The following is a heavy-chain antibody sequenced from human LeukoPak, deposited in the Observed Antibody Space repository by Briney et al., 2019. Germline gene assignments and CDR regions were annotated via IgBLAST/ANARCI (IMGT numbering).Heavy chain of an antibody. CDR3: ARASISIAGPFDY. CDR1: GGSISTYY. Sequence: SETLSLTCTVSGGSISTYYWSWIRQPPGKGLEWIGYIYYSGSTSYNPSLNSRVTISVDTSKNQFSLRLSSVTTADTAVYYCARASISIAGPFDYWGQGTLVTVSS. D-gene: IGHD6-13*01. CDR2: IYYSGST. J-gene: IGHJ4*02. V-gene: IGHV4-59*01.